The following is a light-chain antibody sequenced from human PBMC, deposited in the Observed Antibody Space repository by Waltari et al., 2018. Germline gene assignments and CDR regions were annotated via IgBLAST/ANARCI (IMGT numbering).Light chain of an antibody. CDR1: EDMMKS. CDR2: EAS. CDR3: QQHHYLLS. V-gene: IGKV1-33*01. Sequence: DIQMTQSPSSLSASAGDRVTITCQANEDMMKSLNWYQQKPGKAPKLLIYEASNLATGVSTRFSGSGSGTHFTFTISSLQPEDIGTYYCQQHHYLLSFGPGTKVDI. J-gene: IGKJ3*01.